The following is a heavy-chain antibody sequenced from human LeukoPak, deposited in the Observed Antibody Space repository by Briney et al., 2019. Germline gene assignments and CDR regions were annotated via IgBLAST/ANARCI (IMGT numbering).Heavy chain of an antibody. V-gene: IGHV4-61*02. CDR2: IYTSGST. Sequence: SETLSLTCTVSGGSISSGSYYWSWIRQPAGKGLEWIGRIYTSGSTNYNPSLNSRATISVDTSKNQFSLKLSSVTAADTAVYYCARDEPDYYDSSGYEPNDAFDIWGQGTMVTVSS. J-gene: IGHJ3*02. CDR1: GGSISSGSYY. CDR3: ARDEPDYYDSSGYEPNDAFDI. D-gene: IGHD3-22*01.